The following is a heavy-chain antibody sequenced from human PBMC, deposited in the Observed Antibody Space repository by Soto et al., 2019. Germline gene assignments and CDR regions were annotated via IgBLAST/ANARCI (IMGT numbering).Heavy chain of an antibody. J-gene: IGHJ4*02. CDR2: INADGTST. D-gene: IGHD2-2*01. CDR1: GFTFSNSW. CDR3: VKVLARGVGVPRFYFDS. Sequence: LRLSCAASGFTFSNSWMHWVRQVSGKGLEWVSRINADGTSTSYADSVKGRFTISRDNAKNTLYLHVNSLRAEDTAVYYCVKVLARGVGVPRFYFDSWGQGALVTVSS. V-gene: IGHV3-74*01.